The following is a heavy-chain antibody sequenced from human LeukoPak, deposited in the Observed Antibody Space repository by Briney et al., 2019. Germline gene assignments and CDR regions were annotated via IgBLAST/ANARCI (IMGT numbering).Heavy chain of an antibody. CDR1: GFTFSNYG. J-gene: IGHJ5*02. CDR2: ISDSGGST. D-gene: IGHD1-26*01. V-gene: IGHV3-23*01. CDR3: ARDYSGSYSVLLDP. Sequence: GGSLRLSCAASGFTFSNYGMSWVRQAPGKGLEWVSGISDSGGSTKHAVSVKGRFTISRDNSKDTLYLQMNSLRAEDTAVYYCARDYSGSYSVLLDPWGQGTLVTVSS.